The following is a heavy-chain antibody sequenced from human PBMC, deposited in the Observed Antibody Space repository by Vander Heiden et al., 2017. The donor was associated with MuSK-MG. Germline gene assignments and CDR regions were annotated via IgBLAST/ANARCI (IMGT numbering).Heavy chain of an antibody. D-gene: IGHD3-22*01. J-gene: IGHJ4*02. Sequence: EVQLLASGGGLVQRGGALRLSCAASGFTVSSYAMSWVRQAPGKGLEWVSAISGSGGSTYYADSGKGRFTISRDNSKNTLYMQMNRLRAEDTAVYYCAKDTRYYDDSSGSYYWGQGTMVTVYS. CDR1: GFTVSSYA. V-gene: IGHV3-23*01. CDR2: ISGSGGST. CDR3: AKDTRYYDDSSGSYY.